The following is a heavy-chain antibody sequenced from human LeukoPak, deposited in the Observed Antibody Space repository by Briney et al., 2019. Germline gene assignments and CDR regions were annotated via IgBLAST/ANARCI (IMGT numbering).Heavy chain of an antibody. Sequence: ASVKVSCKASGYTFTGYYMHWVRQAPGQGLEWMGWINPNSGGTNYAQKFQGRVTMTRDTSISTAYMELSRLRSDDTAVYYCARDMSLLWFGESSCDYWGQGTLVTVSS. CDR3: ARDMSLLWFGESSCDY. V-gene: IGHV1-2*02. CDR1: GYTFTGYY. J-gene: IGHJ4*02. D-gene: IGHD3-10*01. CDR2: INPNSGGT.